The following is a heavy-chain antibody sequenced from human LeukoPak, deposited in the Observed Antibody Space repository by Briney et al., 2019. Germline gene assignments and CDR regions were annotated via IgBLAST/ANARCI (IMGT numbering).Heavy chain of an antibody. V-gene: IGHV4-39*02. Sequence: SETLSLTCTVSGGSMSSSSYYWGWIRQPGGKGREWIARIYYSGSTYYNSSLKSRVTISVDTSKNQFSLKLSSVTAADTAVYYCARDAPYGSGSIYYMDVWGKGTTVTVSS. D-gene: IGHD3-10*01. J-gene: IGHJ6*03. CDR2: IYYSGST. CDR3: ARDAPYGSGSIYYMDV. CDR1: GGSMSSSSYY.